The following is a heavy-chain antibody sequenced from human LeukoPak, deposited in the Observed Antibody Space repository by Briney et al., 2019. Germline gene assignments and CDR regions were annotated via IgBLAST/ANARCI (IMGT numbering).Heavy chain of an antibody. V-gene: IGHV5-51*01. CDR3: ARLEGVPAAIQDY. J-gene: IGHJ4*02. CDR1: GYSINNYW. D-gene: IGHD2-2*01. Sequence: GESLKISCKGSGYSINNYWIGWVRQMPGKGLEWMGIIYPADSDIRYSPSFQGQVTISADKSISTAYLQWSSLKASDTAMYYCARLEGVPAAIQDYWGQGTLVTVSS. CDR2: IYPADSDI.